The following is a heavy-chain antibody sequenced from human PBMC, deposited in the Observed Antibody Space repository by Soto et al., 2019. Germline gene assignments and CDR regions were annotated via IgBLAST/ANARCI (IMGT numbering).Heavy chain of an antibody. CDR2: IYYSGST. CDR1: GGSISSYY. CDR3: AKGPRGDCYNPYYYYGLDV. J-gene: IGHJ6*02. Sequence: QVQLQESGPGLVKPSETLSLTCTVSGGSISSYYWTWIRQPPGKGLEWIGYIYYSGSTNYNPSLKTRVNISLATCKNQFSLKLTSVTAADTAVYYCAKGPRGDCYNPYYYYGLDVWGQGTTVTISS. D-gene: IGHD2-21*01. V-gene: IGHV4-59*01.